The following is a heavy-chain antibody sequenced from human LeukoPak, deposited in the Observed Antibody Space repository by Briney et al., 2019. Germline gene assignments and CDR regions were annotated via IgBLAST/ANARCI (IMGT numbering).Heavy chain of an antibody. CDR3: ARGGLGRISSTRVVDY. CDR1: GGTFSSYA. CDR2: IIPILGIA. J-gene: IGHJ4*02. D-gene: IGHD3-3*02. V-gene: IGHV1-69*04. Sequence: SVKVSCKASGGTFSSYAISWVRQAPGQGLEWMGRIIPILGIANYAQKFQGRVTITADKSTSTAYMELSSLRSEDTAVYYCARGGLGRISSTRVVDYWGQGTLVTVSS.